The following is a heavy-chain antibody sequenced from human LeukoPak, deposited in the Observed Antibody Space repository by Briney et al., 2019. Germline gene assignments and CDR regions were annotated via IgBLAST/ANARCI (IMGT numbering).Heavy chain of an antibody. Sequence: PGRSLRLSCTASGFTFDDYAMHWVRQAPGKGLEWVSCISWSSGSLGYADSVKGRFIISRDNAKNCLYLQMNSLRAEDTALYYCAKDLGPGSMATSPGFDYWGQGTLVAVSS. CDR1: GFTFDDYA. J-gene: IGHJ4*02. V-gene: IGHV3-9*01. CDR3: AKDLGPGSMATSPGFDY. D-gene: IGHD5-24*01. CDR2: ISWSSGSL.